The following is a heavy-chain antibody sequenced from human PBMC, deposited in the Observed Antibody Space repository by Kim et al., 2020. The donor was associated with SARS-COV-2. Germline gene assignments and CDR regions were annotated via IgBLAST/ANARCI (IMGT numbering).Heavy chain of an antibody. V-gene: IGHV3-30*04. CDR3: AMSISGWYWRSFDI. D-gene: IGHD6-19*01. Sequence: KGPFTISADNAKNTLYLQMASLGAEDTAVYYCAMSISGWYWRSFDIWGQGTMVTVSS. J-gene: IGHJ3*02.